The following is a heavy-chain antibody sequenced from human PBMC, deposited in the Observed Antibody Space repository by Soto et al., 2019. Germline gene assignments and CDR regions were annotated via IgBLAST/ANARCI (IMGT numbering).Heavy chain of an antibody. CDR3: AKSLLGVGNYYDSSGYHSLSL. J-gene: IGHJ4*02. Sequence: QVQLVESGGGVVQPGRSLRLSCAASGFTFSSYGMHWVRQAPGKGLEWVAVISYDGSNKYYADSVKGRFTISRDNSKNTLYLQMNSLRAEDTAVYYCAKSLLGVGNYYDSSGYHSLSLWGQGTLVTVSS. V-gene: IGHV3-30*18. CDR1: GFTFSSYG. D-gene: IGHD3-22*01. CDR2: ISYDGSNK.